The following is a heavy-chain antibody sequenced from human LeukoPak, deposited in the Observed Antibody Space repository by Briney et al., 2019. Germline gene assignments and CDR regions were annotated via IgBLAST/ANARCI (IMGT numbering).Heavy chain of an antibody. Sequence: GESLKISCKGSGYSFTNYWIGWVRQMPGKGLEWMGIIYPGDSDTRYSPSFQGQVTISADKSISTAYLQWSSLKASDTAMYYCASSSYGDYGHWYFDLWGRSTLVTVSS. V-gene: IGHV5-51*01. J-gene: IGHJ2*01. CDR1: GYSFTNYW. CDR3: ASSSYGDYGHWYFDL. CDR2: IYPGDSDT. D-gene: IGHD4-17*01.